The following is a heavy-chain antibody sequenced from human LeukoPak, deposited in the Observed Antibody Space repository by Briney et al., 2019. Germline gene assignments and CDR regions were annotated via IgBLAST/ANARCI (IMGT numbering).Heavy chain of an antibody. V-gene: IGHV4-39*07. Sequence: SETLSLTCTVSGGSISSSSYYWGWIRQPPGKGLEWIGSIYYSGTTYYDPSLKSRVTISVDTSKNQCSLKLSSVTAADTAVYYCAGEGEGVSTWGQGTLVTVSS. CDR1: GGSISSSSYY. J-gene: IGHJ5*02. CDR2: IYYSGTT. D-gene: IGHD2-8*01. CDR3: AGEGEGVST.